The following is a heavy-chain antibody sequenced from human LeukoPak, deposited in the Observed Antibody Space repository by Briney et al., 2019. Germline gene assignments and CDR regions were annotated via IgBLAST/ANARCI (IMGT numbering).Heavy chain of an antibody. CDR2: IIPILGIA. CDR1: GYTFTSYG. J-gene: IGHJ4*02. Sequence: SVKVSCKASGYTFTSYGISWVRQAPGQGLEWMGRIIPILGIANYAQKFQGRVTITADKSTSTAYMELSSLRSEDTAVYYCARVTSPTGPDYWGQGTLVTVSS. V-gene: IGHV1-69*04. CDR3: ARVTSPTGPDY. D-gene: IGHD2-8*02.